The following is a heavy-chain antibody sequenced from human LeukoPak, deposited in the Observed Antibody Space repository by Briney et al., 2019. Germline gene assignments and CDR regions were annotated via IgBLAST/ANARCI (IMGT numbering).Heavy chain of an antibody. D-gene: IGHD2-15*01. CDR1: EFDFSSHA. J-gene: IGHJ4*02. V-gene: IGHV3-21*01. CDR2: ISISGSKT. Sequence: GGSLRLSCAASEFDFSSHAMTWVRQAPGKGLEWVSAISISGSKTYYADSVKGRFTISRDNAKNSLYLQMNNVRAEDTAVYYCARYSYKHDCWGQGTLVTVSS. CDR3: ARYSYKHDC.